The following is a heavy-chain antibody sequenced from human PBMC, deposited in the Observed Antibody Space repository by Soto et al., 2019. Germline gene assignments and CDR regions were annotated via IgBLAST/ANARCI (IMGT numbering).Heavy chain of an antibody. CDR3: ARGGGYIAARPAAYYYYGMDV. Sequence: RASVKVSCKASGYTFTGYAMHWVRQAPGQRLEWMGWINAGNGNTKYSQKFQGRVTITRDTSASTAYMELSSLRSEDTAVYYCARGGGYIAARPAAYYYYGMDVWGQGTTVTVSS. CDR2: INAGNGNT. CDR1: GYTFTGYA. D-gene: IGHD6-6*01. V-gene: IGHV1-3*01. J-gene: IGHJ6*02.